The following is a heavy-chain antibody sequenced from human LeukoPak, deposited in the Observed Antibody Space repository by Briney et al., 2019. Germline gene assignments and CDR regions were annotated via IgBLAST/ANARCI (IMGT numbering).Heavy chain of an antibody. D-gene: IGHD1-26*01. CDR2: IRYDGSNK. J-gene: IGHJ4*02. CDR1: GFTFSSYG. Sequence: GGSLRLSCAASGFTFSSYGMHWVRQAPGKGLEWVAFIRYDGSNKYYADSVKGRFTISRDNSKNTLYLQMNSLRAEDTAVYYCAKKLYGLPSGSTGGYFDYWGQGTLVTVSS. CDR3: AKKLYGLPSGSTGGYFDY. V-gene: IGHV3-30*02.